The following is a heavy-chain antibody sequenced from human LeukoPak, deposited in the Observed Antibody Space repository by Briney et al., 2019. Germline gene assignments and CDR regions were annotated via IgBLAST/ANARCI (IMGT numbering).Heavy chain of an antibody. Sequence: GASVKVSCKASGYTFTGYYMHWVRQAPGQGLEWMGWINPNSGGTNYAQKFQGRVTMTRDTSISTAYMELSRLRSDDTAVYYCAREGVVPAAHTPRYCYYMDVWGKGTTVTVSS. CDR1: GYTFTGYY. D-gene: IGHD2-2*01. CDR3: AREGVVPAAHTPRYCYYMDV. V-gene: IGHV1-2*02. CDR2: INPNSGGT. J-gene: IGHJ6*03.